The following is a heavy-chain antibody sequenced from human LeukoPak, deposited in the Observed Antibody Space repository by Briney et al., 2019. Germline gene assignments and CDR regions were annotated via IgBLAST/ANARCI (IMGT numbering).Heavy chain of an antibody. CDR2: ISSSSSYI. Sequence: GGSLRLSCAASGSTFSSYSMNWVRQAPGKGLEWVSSISSSSSYIYYADSVKGRFTISRDNAKNSLYLQMNSLRAEDTAVYYCARGGAGAPNYFDYWGQGTLVAVSS. CDR1: GSTFSSYS. J-gene: IGHJ4*02. CDR3: ARGGAGAPNYFDY. D-gene: IGHD1-26*01. V-gene: IGHV3-21*01.